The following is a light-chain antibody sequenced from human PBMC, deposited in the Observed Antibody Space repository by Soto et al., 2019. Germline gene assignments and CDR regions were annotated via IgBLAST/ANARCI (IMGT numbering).Light chain of an antibody. J-gene: IGKJ5*01. Sequence: DIQMTQSPSSLSASIVDRVTITCQASQNITNNLSWYQQKPGKAPNLLIYHASKLAKGVTSRFSGSGSGTDFSFIITSLQREDLATYYCQQYYGLPPLTCGQGTRRAIK. CDR3: QQYYGLPPLT. CDR2: HAS. V-gene: IGKV1-33*01. CDR1: QNITNN.